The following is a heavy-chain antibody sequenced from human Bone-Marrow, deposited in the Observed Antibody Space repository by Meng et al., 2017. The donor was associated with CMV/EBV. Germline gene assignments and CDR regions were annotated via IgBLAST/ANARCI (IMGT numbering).Heavy chain of an antibody. Sequence: GESLKISCAASGFTFSSYWMHWVRQAPGKGLVWVSRINSDGSSTSYADSVKGRFTISRDNAKNTRYLQMNSLRAEDTAVYYCARGYFENRRGVDLWGQGTTVTVAS. CDR3: ARGYFENRRGVDL. D-gene: IGHD3-10*01. CDR2: INSDGSST. J-gene: IGHJ6*02. CDR1: GFTFSSYW. V-gene: IGHV3-74*01.